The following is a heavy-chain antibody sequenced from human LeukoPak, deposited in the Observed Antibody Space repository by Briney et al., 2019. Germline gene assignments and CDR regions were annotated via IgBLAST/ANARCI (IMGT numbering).Heavy chain of an antibody. V-gene: IGHV3-21*01. CDR2: ISSSSSYI. D-gene: IGHD3-10*01. CDR1: GFTFSSHA. J-gene: IGHJ4*02. CDR3: ASIGGEYC. Sequence: PGGSLRLSCAASGFTFSSHAMSWVRQAPGKGLEWVTSISSSSSYIYYADSVKGRFTISRDNAKNSLYLQMNSLRAEDTAVYYCASIGGEYCWGQGTLVTVSS.